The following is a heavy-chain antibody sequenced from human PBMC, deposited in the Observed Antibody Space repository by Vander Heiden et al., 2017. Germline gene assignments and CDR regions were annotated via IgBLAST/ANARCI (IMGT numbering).Heavy chain of an antibody. CDR2: IWYDGSKK. CDR1: GFSFGDFG. J-gene: IGHJ4*02. CDR3: ARAQQGSIDY. Sequence: QVQLVESGGGVVQPGRSLRLPCAALGFSFGDFGIPWVRQAPGKGLEWVAVIWYDGSKKFFADSVKGRFTLSRDNSKNTLYLQMSSLTAEDTALYYCARAQQGSIDYWGQGALVTVSS. V-gene: IGHV3-33*01.